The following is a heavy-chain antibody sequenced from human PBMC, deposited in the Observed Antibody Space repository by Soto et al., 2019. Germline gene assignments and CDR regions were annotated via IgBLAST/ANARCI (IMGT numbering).Heavy chain of an antibody. CDR3: ARESSNTSSFNPGYSDY. Sequence: GGSLRLSCAASGFTFSSYEMNWVRQAPGKGLEWVSYISSIYTTAYYADSVKGRFTISRDNTKNSLYLQMNSLRAEDTAVYYCARESSNTSSFNPGYSDYWGKGTLVTVSS. D-gene: IGHD2-2*01. V-gene: IGHV3-48*03. CDR1: GFTFSSYE. J-gene: IGHJ4*02. CDR2: ISSIYTTA.